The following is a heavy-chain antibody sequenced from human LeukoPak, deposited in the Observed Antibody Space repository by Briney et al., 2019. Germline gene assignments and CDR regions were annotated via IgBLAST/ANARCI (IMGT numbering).Heavy chain of an antibody. CDR1: GFTFSSYA. V-gene: IGHV3-64*01. Sequence: GGSLRLSCAASGFTFSSYARHWVRQAPGKGLEYVSAISSNGGSTYYANSVKGRFTISRDNSKNTLYLQMGSLRAEDMAVYYCASSDSSGWYGWGQGTLVTVSS. J-gene: IGHJ4*02. CDR3: ASSDSSGWYG. CDR2: ISSNGGST. D-gene: IGHD6-19*01.